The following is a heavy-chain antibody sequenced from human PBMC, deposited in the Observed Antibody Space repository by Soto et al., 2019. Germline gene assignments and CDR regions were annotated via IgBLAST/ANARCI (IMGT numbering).Heavy chain of an antibody. V-gene: IGHV1-69*13. D-gene: IGHD3-10*01. CDR2: IIPLFGTA. J-gene: IGHJ6*02. CDR3: ARPAITMVRGVMRPPYSYGMDV. Sequence: SVKVSCKASGGTFSNNVISWVRQAPGQGLEWMGGIIPLFGTANLEQKFQGRVTVSADEMTSTVYMELSSLTSEDTAVYYCARPAITMVRGVMRPPYSYGMDVWGQGTTVTVSS. CDR1: GGTFSNNV.